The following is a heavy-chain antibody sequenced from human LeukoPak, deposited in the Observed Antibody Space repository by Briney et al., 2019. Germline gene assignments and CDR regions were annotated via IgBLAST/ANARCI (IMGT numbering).Heavy chain of an antibody. CDR2: IYPGDSYT. CDR1: GYSFTSYW. V-gene: IGHV5-51*01. J-gene: IGHJ5*02. D-gene: IGHD6-19*01. Sequence: GESLKISCKGSGYSFTSYWIGWARQMPGKGLEWMGIIYPGDSYTDYSPSFQGHVTISVDRSISTAYLQWSSLKASDTAMYFCASSRAGTLKVHNWFDPWGQGSLVTVSS. CDR3: ASSRAGTLKVHNWFDP.